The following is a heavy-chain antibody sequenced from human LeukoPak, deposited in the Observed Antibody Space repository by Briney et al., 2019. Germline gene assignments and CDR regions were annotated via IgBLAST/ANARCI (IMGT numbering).Heavy chain of an antibody. CDR3: ARDERSCGGGSCYPFDY. V-gene: IGHV3-21*01. D-gene: IGHD2-15*01. CDR2: ISSTSNTI. CDR1: GFTFSTYA. Sequence: TTGGSLRLSCAASGFTFSTYAMNWVRQAPGKGLEWVASISSTSNTIYYADSVKGRFTISRDNAKNSVYLQMNSLRAEDTAIYYCARDERSCGGGSCYPFDYWGQGTLVTVSS. J-gene: IGHJ4*02.